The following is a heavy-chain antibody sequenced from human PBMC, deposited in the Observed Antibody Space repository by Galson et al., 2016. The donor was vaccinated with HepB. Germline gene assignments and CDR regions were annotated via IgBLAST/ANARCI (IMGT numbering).Heavy chain of an antibody. CDR1: GFTLSTYA. J-gene: IGHJ4*02. V-gene: IGHV3-23*01. Sequence: SLRLSCAASGFTLSTYAMSWVRQAPGKGLEWVSTIRGNGGSTSYADSVKGRFTISRVSSKNTVYLQMNSLRAGDTAVYYCAKGGMLIPRFDYWGQGTLVTVSS. D-gene: IGHD3-16*01. CDR3: AKGGMLIPRFDY. CDR2: IRGNGGST.